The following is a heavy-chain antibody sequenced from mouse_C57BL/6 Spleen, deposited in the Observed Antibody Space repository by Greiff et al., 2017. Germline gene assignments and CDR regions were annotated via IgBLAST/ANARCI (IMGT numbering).Heavy chain of an antibody. CDR3: ARGDPMVPYAMDY. V-gene: IGHV1-82*01. Sequence: QVQLQQSGPALVKPGASVKISCKASGYAFSSSWMNWVKQRPGKGLEWIGRIYPGDGDTTYNGKFKGKATLTADKSSSTAYMQLSSLTSEDSAVYFCARGDPMVPYAMDYGGQGTSVTVSS. CDR1: GYAFSSSW. D-gene: IGHD1-1*02. CDR2: IYPGDGDT. J-gene: IGHJ4*01.